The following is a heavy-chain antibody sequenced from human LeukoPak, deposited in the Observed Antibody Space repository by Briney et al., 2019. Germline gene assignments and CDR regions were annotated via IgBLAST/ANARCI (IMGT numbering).Heavy chain of an antibody. CDR2: ISSGSDAI. Sequence: GVSLRLSCAASGFTFSNYGMNWVRQAPGKGLEWVSYISSGSDAIYYANSVKGRFSISRDNAKNSLYLEMNSLRDEDTAVYFCARAMRSGYDYWGQGTLVIVSS. D-gene: IGHD5-12*01. CDR1: GFTFSNYG. CDR3: ARAMRSGYDY. V-gene: IGHV3-48*02. J-gene: IGHJ4*02.